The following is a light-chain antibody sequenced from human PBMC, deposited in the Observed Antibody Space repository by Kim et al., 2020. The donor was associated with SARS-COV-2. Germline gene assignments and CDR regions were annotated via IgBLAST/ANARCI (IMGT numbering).Light chain of an antibody. J-gene: IGKJ4*01. V-gene: IGKV3-15*01. CDR2: GAS. CDR3: QQYNNWPLALT. CDR1: QSVSSN. Sequence: EIVMTQSPATLSVSPGERATLSCRASQSVSSNLAWYQQKPGQAPRLLIYGASTRATGIPARFSGSGSGTEFTLTISSLQSEDFAVYYCQQYNNWPLALTFGGGTKLEI.